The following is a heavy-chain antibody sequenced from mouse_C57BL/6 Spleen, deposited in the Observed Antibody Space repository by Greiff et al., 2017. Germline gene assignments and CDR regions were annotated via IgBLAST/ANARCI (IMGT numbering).Heavy chain of an antibody. J-gene: IGHJ4*01. CDR1: GFNIKDDY. V-gene: IGHV14-4*01. CDR2: IDPENGDT. CDR3: TIRYYAMDY. Sequence: EVQLQQSGAELVRPGASVKLSCTASGFNIKDDYMHWVKQRPEQGLEWIGWIDPENGDTEYASKFQGKATITSDTSSNTAYLQLSSLTSEDTAVYYCTIRYYAMDYWGQGTSVTVSS.